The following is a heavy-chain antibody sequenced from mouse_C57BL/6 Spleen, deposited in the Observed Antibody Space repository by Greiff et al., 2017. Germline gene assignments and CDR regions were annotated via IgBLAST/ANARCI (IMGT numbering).Heavy chain of an antibody. J-gene: IGHJ3*01. CDR1: GYTFTGYW. D-gene: IGHD1-1*01. CDR3: ARRGFTTPAWFAY. V-gene: IGHV1-9*01. CDR2: ILPGSGST. Sequence: QVQLQQSGAELMKPGASVKLSCKAAGYTFTGYWIEWVKQRPGHGLEWIGEILPGSGSTNYNEKFKGKATLTADTSSNTAYMQLSRLTTEDSAIYYCARRGFTTPAWFAYWGQGTLVTVSA.